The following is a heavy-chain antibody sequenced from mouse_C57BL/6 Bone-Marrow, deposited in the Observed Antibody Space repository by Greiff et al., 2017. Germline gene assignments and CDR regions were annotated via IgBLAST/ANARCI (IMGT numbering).Heavy chain of an antibody. CDR1: GFTFSSYA. Sequence: EVHLVESGGGLVKPGGSLKLSCAASGFTFSSYAMSWVRQTPEKRLEWVATISDGGSYTYYPDNVKGRFTISRDNAKNNLYLQMSHLKSEDTAMYYCARGGGYYYGSRYFDVWGTGTTVTVSS. CDR2: ISDGGSYT. D-gene: IGHD1-1*01. V-gene: IGHV5-4*01. CDR3: ARGGGYYYGSRYFDV. J-gene: IGHJ1*03.